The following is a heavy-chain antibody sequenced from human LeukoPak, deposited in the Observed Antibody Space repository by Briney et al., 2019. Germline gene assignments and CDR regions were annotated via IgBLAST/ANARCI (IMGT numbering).Heavy chain of an antibody. V-gene: IGHV4-4*02. CDR3: ARGPPKYYYDSSGYNPSGY. CDR1: GGSISSSNW. D-gene: IGHD3-22*01. J-gene: IGHJ4*02. CDR2: IYHSGST. Sequence: SETLSLTCAVSGGSISSSNWWSWVRQPPGKGLEWIGEIYHSGSTNYNPSLKSRVTISVDKSKNQFSLKLSSVTAADTAVYYCARGPPKYYYDSSGYNPSGYWGQGTLVTVSS.